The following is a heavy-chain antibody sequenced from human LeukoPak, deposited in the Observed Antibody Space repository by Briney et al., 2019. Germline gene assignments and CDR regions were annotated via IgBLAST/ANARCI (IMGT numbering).Heavy chain of an antibody. Sequence: SETLSLTCTVSGGSISSSSYYWGWIRQPPGKGLEWLGSIYYSGSTYYNPSLKSRVTISVDTSKNQFSLKLSSVTAADTAVYYCASAEAEEIDAFDIWGQGTMVTVSS. CDR2: IYYSGST. CDR1: GGSISSSSYY. D-gene: IGHD6-25*01. J-gene: IGHJ3*02. CDR3: ASAEAEEIDAFDI. V-gene: IGHV4-39*01.